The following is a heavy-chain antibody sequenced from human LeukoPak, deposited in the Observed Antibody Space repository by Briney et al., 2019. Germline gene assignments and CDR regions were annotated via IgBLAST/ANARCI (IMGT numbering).Heavy chain of an antibody. Sequence: PGGSLRLSCAASGFTFSSYWTSWVRQAPGKGLEWIGYIYYSGSTKYNPSLKSRVTISVDTSKNQFTLKLSSVTAADTAVYYCARNHGGWFDSWGQGTLVTVSS. V-gene: IGHV4-59*01. CDR1: GFTFSSYW. J-gene: IGHJ5*01. CDR3: ARNHGGWFDS. CDR2: IYYSGST. D-gene: IGHD4-23*01.